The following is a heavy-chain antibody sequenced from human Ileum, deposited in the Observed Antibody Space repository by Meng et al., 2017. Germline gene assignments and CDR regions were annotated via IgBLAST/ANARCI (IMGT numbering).Heavy chain of an antibody. D-gene: IGHD3-9*01. Sequence: GSLRLSCTVSGGSISSTNYYWGWVRQPPGKGLEWIGHIYYGGSTNYKLSLKSRVTISVDTSKNQFSLKLSSVTAADTAVYYCARIFRYFDWVSSSRYYHGMDVWGQGTTVTVSS. CDR1: GGSISSTNYY. J-gene: IGHJ6*02. CDR2: IYYGGST. CDR3: ARIFRYFDWVSSSRYYHGMDV. V-gene: IGHV4-39*07.